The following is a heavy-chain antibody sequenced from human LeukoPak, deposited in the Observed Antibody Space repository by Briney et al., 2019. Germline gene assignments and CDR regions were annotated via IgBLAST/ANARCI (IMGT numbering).Heavy chain of an antibody. V-gene: IGHV1-2*02. J-gene: IGHJ4*02. CDR2: INPNSGGT. CDR1: GYTFTGYY. D-gene: IGHD5-18*01. Sequence: ASVKVSCKASGYTFTGYYMHWVRQAPGQGLEWMGWINPNSGGTNYAQKFQGRVTMTRDTSISTAYMELSRLRSDDTAVYYCAREIQPWWWGMGYWGQGTLVTVSS. CDR3: AREIQPWWWGMGY.